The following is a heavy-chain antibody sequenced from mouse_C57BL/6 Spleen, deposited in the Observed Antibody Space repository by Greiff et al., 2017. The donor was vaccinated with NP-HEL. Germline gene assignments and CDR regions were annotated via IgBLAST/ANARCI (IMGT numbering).Heavy chain of an antibody. V-gene: IGHV1-82*01. CDR3: ARGYQGGFAY. Sequence: VQLQQSGPELVTPGASVKISCKASGYAFSSSWMNWVKQRPGKGLEWIGRIYPGDGDTNYNGKFKGKATLTADKSSSTAYMQLSSLTSEDSAVYFCARGYQGGFAYWGQGTLVTVSA. D-gene: IGHD2-14*01. J-gene: IGHJ3*01. CDR1: GYAFSSSW. CDR2: IYPGDGDT.